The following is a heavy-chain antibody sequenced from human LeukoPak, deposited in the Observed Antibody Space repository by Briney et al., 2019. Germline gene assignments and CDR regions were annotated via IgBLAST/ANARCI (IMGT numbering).Heavy chain of an antibody. D-gene: IGHD2-2*01. J-gene: IGHJ5*02. Sequence: PWETLSLTCAVYGGSFSGYYWSWIRQPPGKGLEWIGEINHSGSTNYNPSLKSRVAISVDTSKNQFSLKLSSVTAADTAVYYCASYCSSTSCVPGFDPWGQGTLVTVSS. V-gene: IGHV4-34*01. CDR2: INHSGST. CDR3: ASYCSSTSCVPGFDP. CDR1: GGSFSGYY.